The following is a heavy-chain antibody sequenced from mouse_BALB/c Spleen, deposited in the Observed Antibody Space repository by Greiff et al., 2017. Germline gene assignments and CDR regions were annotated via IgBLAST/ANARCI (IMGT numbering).Heavy chain of an antibody. CDR2: ISSGGSYT. CDR3: ARDTGGFAY. V-gene: IGHV5-6*01. D-gene: IGHD1-1*01. J-gene: IGHJ3*01. Sequence: EVMLVESGGDLVKPGGSLKLSCAASGFTFSSYGMSWVRQTPDKRLEWVATISSGGSYTYYPDSVKGRFTISRDNAKNTLYLQMSSLKSEDTAMYYCARDTGGFAYWGQGTLVTVSA. CDR1: GFTFSSYG.